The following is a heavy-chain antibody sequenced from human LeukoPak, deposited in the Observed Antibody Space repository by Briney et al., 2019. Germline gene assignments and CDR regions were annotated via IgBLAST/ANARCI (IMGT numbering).Heavy chain of an antibody. CDR2: INTNTGNP. D-gene: IGHD3-10*01. CDR3: ARNYYGSGSSYNWFDP. V-gene: IGHV7-4-1*02. CDR1: GYTFTSYA. J-gene: IGHJ5*02. Sequence: GASVKVSCKASGYTFTSYAMNWVRQAPGQGLEWMGWINTNTGNPTYAQGFTGRFVFSLDTSVSTAYLQISSLKAEDTAVYYCARNYYGSGSSYNWFDPWGQGTLVTVSS.